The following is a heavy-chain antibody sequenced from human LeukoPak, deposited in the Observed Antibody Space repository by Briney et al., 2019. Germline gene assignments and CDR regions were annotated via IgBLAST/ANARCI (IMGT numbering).Heavy chain of an antibody. CDR2: INSDGSST. J-gene: IGHJ4*02. V-gene: IGHV3-74*01. CDR1: GFTFSSYW. Sequence: PGGSLRLSCAASGFTFSSYWMHWVRQAPGKGLVWVSRINSDGSSTSYADSVKGRFTISRDRSKNTPYLQMNSLRAEDTAVYYCARGYYGLNYFDYWGQGTLVTVSS. D-gene: IGHD3-16*01. CDR3: ARGYYGLNYFDY.